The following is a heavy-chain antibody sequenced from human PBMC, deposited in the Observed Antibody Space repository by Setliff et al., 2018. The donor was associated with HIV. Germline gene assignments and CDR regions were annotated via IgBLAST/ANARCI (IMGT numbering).Heavy chain of an antibody. D-gene: IGHD1-26*01. V-gene: IGHV1-18*01. J-gene: IGHJ3*02. CDR3: ARDSEWGSYIFWTFDI. CDR2: INAGNGNT. Sequence: ASVKVSCKASGYTFTSYGISWVRQAPGQGLEWMGWINAGNGNTKYSQKFQGRVTMTTDTSTSTAYMELRSLRSDDTAVYYCARDSEWGSYIFWTFDIWGQGTMVTVSS. CDR1: GYTFTSYG.